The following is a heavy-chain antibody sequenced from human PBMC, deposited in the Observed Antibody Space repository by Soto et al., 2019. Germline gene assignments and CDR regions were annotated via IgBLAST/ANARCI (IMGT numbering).Heavy chain of an antibody. V-gene: IGHV4-61*01. Sequence: SETLSLTCTVSGGSVSSGSYYWSWIRQPPGKGLEWIGYIYYSGSTNYNPSLKSRVTISVDTSKNQFSLKLSSVTAADTAVYYCARGLITGSHYSGGWYYFDSWGQGTQVTVSS. CDR3: ARGLITGSHYSGGWYYFDS. CDR1: GGSVSSGSYY. D-gene: IGHD6-19*01. CDR2: IYYSGST. J-gene: IGHJ4*02.